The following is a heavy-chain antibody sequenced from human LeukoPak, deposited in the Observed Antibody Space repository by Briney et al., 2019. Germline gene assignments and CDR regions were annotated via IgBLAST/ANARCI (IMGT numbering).Heavy chain of an antibody. CDR3: ARRDYGGNFDY. CDR1: GYTFTSYV. D-gene: IGHD4-23*01. CDR2: INTHTGNP. V-gene: IGHV7-4-1*02. Sequence: GASVKVSCKASGYTFTSYVVNWVRQAPGQGLEWMGWINTHTGNPTYAQGFTGRFVFSLDTSVSTAYLQISSLKAEDTAVYYCARRDYGGNFDYWGQGTLVTVSS. J-gene: IGHJ4*02.